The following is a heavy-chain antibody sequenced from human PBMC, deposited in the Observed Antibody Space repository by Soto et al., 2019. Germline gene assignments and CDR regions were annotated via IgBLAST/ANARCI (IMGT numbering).Heavy chain of an antibody. Sequence: ASVKVSGKASGYTFTSYDINWVRQATGQGLEWMGWMNPNSGNTGYAQKFQGRVTMTRNTSISTAYMELSSLRSEDTAVYYCARGSAGITGTTYAFDIWGQGTMVTVSS. V-gene: IGHV1-8*01. CDR2: MNPNSGNT. D-gene: IGHD1-7*01. CDR3: ARGSAGITGTTYAFDI. J-gene: IGHJ3*02. CDR1: GYTFTSYD.